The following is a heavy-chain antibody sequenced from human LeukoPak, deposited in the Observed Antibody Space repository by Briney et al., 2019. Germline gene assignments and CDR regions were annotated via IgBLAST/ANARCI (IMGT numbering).Heavy chain of an antibody. CDR3: ARQTGSGLFILP. D-gene: IGHD3/OR15-3a*01. CDR1: GVSISSSYSY. Sequence: PSETLSLTCTVSGVSISSSYSYWGWIRQPPGMGLEWIGSIYYTGNTYYNASLKSQISISIDTSKNQFSLKLTSVTAADTAVYYCARQTGSGLFILPGGQGTLVTVSS. J-gene: IGHJ4*02. V-gene: IGHV4-39*01. CDR2: IYYTGNT.